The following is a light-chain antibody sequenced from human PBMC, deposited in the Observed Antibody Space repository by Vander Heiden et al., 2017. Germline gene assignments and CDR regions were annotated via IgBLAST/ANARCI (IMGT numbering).Light chain of an antibody. V-gene: IGLV3-21*02. J-gene: IGLJ3*02. CDR3: QVWDSGSDHWV. CDR2: DDS. CDR1: NIGSAS. Sequence: SSVLTQPPSESLAPGQTATITCVGNNIGSASVHWYQQKPGQAPVLVVYDDSDRPSGIPERFSGSNSGNTATLTISRVEAGDEADYYSQVWDSGSDHWVFGGGTRLTVL.